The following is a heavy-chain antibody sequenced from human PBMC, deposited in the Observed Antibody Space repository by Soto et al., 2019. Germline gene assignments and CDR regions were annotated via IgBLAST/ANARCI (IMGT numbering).Heavy chain of an antibody. D-gene: IGHD5-18*01. CDR3: TRVLGYTFEPGKTRYYAMDV. V-gene: IGHV1-69*01. J-gene: IGHJ6*02. Sequence: QVQLVPSGAEVKKPGSSVTVSCKTSGGTFSKDAINWVRQAPGQGLEWMGLLIPVFGSPIYAQKFQGRIRMTADESTSTAFMDLSSLRSEDTAVYYCTRVLGYTFEPGKTRYYAMDVWGQGTTVSVSS. CDR2: LIPVFGSP. CDR1: GGTFSKDA.